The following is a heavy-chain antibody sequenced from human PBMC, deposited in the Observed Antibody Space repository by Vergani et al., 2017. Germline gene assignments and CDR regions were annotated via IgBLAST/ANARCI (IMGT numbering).Heavy chain of an antibody. J-gene: IGHJ4*02. CDR3: ARYSSLQGYCRSTSCYNEFDY. V-gene: IGHV3-11*01. CDR1: GFTYSDYY. Sequence: QVQLVESGGGLVKPGGSLRISCAASGFTYSDYYMSWIRQAPGKGLEWVSYISISGSTIYYADSVKGRFTISRDNANNSRYLQMNGLRADDSAVYYCARYSSLQGYCRSTSCYNEFDYWGQGTLVTVSS. CDR2: ISISGSTI. D-gene: IGHD2-2*02.